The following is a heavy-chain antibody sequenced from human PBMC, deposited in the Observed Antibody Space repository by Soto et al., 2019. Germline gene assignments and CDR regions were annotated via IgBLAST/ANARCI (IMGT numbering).Heavy chain of an antibody. CDR1: GGTFSSYA. V-gene: IGHV1-69*01. D-gene: IGHD5-12*01. CDR3: ASIVATIGNWFYT. J-gene: IGHJ5*02. CDR2: IIPIFGTA. Sequence: QVQLVQSGAEVKKPGSSVKVSCKASGGTFSSYAISWVRQAPGQGLEWMGGIIPIFGTANYAQKFQGRVTITADESTSPAYMGLSNLRSEDTAVYYCASIVATIGNWFYTWGQGTLVTVSS.